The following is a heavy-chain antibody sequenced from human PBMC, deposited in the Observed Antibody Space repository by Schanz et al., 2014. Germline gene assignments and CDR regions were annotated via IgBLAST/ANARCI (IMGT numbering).Heavy chain of an antibody. V-gene: IGHV3-23*01. J-gene: IGHJ4*02. CDR3: ARGLIAAAGGAFHY. Sequence: EVQLLESGGGLVQPGGSLRLSCAASGFTFRGYAMSWVRQAPGRGLEWVSIISGSGGNTYYADAVRGRFTISRDNSKTTVYLQMHSLRAEDTAVYYCARGLIAAAGGAFHYWGQGTLVDVSA. CDR2: ISGSGGNT. CDR1: GFTFRGYA. D-gene: IGHD6-13*01.